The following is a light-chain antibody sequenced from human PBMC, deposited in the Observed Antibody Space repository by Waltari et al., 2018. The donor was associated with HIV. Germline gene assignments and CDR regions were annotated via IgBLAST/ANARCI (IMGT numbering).Light chain of an antibody. CDR1: QSISSY. J-gene: IGKJ2*01. Sequence: DIQMTQSPSSLSASVGDRVTITCRASQSISSYFNWYQQKPGKAPKFLIYTASSLQSGVPSRFSGSGSGTDFTLTIASLQPEDFATYYCQQSYSTPRTFGQGTKLEIK. CDR2: TAS. CDR3: QQSYSTPRT. V-gene: IGKV1-39*01.